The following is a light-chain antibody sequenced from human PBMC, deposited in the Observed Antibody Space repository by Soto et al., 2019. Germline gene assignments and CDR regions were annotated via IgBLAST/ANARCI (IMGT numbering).Light chain of an antibody. CDR1: QSVSSN. J-gene: IGKJ1*01. CDR3: QQYNNWPPAT. CDR2: GAS. Sequence: EVVLTQSPATLSVSPGERATLSCRASQSVSSNLAWYQQKPGQAPRLLIYGASTRATGIPARFSGSGSGTEFTLSGSGSGTEFTLTISSLQSEDFAVYYCQQYNNWPPATFGQGTKVEIK. V-gene: IGKV3-15*01.